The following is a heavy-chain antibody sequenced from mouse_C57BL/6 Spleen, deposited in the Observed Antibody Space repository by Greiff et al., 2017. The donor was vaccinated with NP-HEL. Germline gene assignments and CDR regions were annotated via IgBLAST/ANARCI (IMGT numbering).Heavy chain of an antibody. CDR3: ARTNWDVRGYFDY. J-gene: IGHJ2*01. CDR2: IYPRSGNT. V-gene: IGHV1-81*01. D-gene: IGHD4-1*01. Sequence: VQVVESGAELARPGASVKLSCKASGYTFTSYGISWVKQRTGQGLEWIGEIYPRSGNTYYNEKFKGKATLTADKSSSTAYMELRSLTSEDSAVYFCARTNWDVRGYFDYWGQGTTLTVSS. CDR1: GYTFTSYG.